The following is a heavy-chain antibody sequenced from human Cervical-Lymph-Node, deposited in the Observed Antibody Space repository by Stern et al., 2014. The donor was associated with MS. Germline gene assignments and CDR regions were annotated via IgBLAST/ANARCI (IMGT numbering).Heavy chain of an antibody. D-gene: IGHD3-3*02. CDR2: IYYSVGT. Sequence: VQLVESGPGLVKPSQTLSLTCTVSGDSITRTDYFWSWIRQHPGKGLEWIGYIYYSVGTYYNPSLKSRVSISADTSKNQFSLKLTSVTAADTAVYYCARGDISDHCGQGILVTVSS. J-gene: IGHJ5*02. V-gene: IGHV4-31*03. CDR1: GDSITRTDYF. CDR3: ARGDISDH.